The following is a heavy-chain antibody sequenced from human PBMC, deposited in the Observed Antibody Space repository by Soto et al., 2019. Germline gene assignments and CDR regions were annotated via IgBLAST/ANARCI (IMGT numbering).Heavy chain of an antibody. V-gene: IGHV4-38-2*02. CDR1: GYSISSGYY. Sequence: KPSETLSLTCAVSGYSISSGYYWGWIRQPPGKGLEWIGSIYHSGGTYYNPSLKSRVTISVDTSKNQFSLKLSSVTAADTAVYYCARDQGERDYWGQGTLVTVSS. J-gene: IGHJ4*02. CDR3: ARDQGERDY. CDR2: IYHSGGT. D-gene: IGHD3-16*01.